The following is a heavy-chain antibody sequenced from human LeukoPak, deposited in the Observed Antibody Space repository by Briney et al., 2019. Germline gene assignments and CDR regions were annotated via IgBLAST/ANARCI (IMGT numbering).Heavy chain of an antibody. J-gene: IGHJ4*02. Sequence: GRSLRLSCAASGFTFDDYAMHWVRHAPGKGLEWVSGISWNSGSIGYADSVKGRFTISRDNAKNSLYLQMNSLRTEDMALYYCARDLLGWELHYFDYWGQGTLVTVSS. CDR3: ARDLLGWELHYFDY. CDR2: ISWNSGSI. V-gene: IGHV3-9*03. CDR1: GFTFDDYA. D-gene: IGHD1-26*01.